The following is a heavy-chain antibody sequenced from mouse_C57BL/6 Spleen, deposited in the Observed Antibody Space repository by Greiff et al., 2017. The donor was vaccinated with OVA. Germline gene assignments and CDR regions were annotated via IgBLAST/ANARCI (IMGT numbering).Heavy chain of an antibody. CDR2: IDPSDSYT. D-gene: IGHD1-1*01. V-gene: IGHV1-69*01. CDR3: ARVEILTGYFDV. J-gene: IGHJ1*03. CDR1: GYTFTSYW. Sequence: VQLQQPGAELVMPGASVKLSCKASGYTFTSYWMHWVKQRPGQGLEWIGEIDPSDSYTNYNQKFKGKSTLTVDKSSSTAYMQLSSLTSEDSAVDYCARVEILTGYFDVWGTGTTVTVSS.